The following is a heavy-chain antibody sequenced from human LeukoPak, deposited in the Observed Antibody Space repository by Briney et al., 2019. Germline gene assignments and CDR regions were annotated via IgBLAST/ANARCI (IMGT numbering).Heavy chain of an antibody. CDR2: ISDSSTYI. D-gene: IGHD3-16*01. V-gene: IGHV3-21*01. CDR3: AREGVGGFDI. CDR1: GFTFSYYS. Sequence: GGSLRLSCAASGFTFSYYSMSWVRQAPGKGLEWVSSISDSSTYIYYADSLKGRFTISRDNAKKSLYLQMNNLRAEDTAVYYCAREGVGGFDIWGQGTMVTVSS. J-gene: IGHJ3*02.